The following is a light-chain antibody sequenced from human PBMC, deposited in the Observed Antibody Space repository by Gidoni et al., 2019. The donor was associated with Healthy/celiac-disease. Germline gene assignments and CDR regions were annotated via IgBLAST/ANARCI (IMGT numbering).Light chain of an antibody. Sequence: EIVFTQSPGTLSLSTGERATLSCRDSQSVSSSYLAWYQQKPGQAPRLLIYGASSRATGIPDRFSGSGSGTDFTLTISRLEPEDFAVYYCQQYGSSPPSTFGQGTKLEIK. CDR2: GAS. V-gene: IGKV3-20*01. J-gene: IGKJ2*01. CDR1: QSVSSSY. CDR3: QQYGSSPPST.